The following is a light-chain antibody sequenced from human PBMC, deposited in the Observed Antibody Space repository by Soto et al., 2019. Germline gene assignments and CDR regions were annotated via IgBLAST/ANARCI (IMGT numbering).Light chain of an antibody. J-gene: IGKJ1*01. CDR1: PTVSNY. V-gene: IGKV3-15*01. CDR2: CAS. CDR3: QQYNNWPLT. Sequence: IVITQSPATLSVSPGERATLSCRASPTVSNYLAWYQQKPGQAPRLLIYCASTRATGIPARFSGSGSGTEFTLTISSLQAEDFAVYYCQQYNNWPLTFGEGTKVDIK.